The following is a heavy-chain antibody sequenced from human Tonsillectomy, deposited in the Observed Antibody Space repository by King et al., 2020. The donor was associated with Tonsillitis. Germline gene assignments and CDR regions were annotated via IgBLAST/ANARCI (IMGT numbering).Heavy chain of an antibody. CDR1: GFTFSSYS. CDR3: PSDDYSSLYYFDY. V-gene: IGHV3-48*01. J-gene: IGHJ4*02. D-gene: IGHD6-19*01. Sequence: VQLVESGGGLVQPGGSLRLSCAASGFTFSSYSMNWVRQAPGKGLEWGSYISSSSSTIYYADSVKGRFTISRDNAKNSLYLKMNSLRAEDMYVYYCPSDDYSSLYYFDYWGQXXLVTVFS. CDR2: ISSSSSTI.